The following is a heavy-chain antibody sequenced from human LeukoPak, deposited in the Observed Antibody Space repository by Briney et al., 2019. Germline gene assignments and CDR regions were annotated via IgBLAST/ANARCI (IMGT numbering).Heavy chain of an antibody. CDR3: ARDDGGEDAFDI. CDR2: IYSGGST. V-gene: IGHV3-53*01. J-gene: IGHJ3*02. Sequence: GGSLRLSCAASGFTVSSNYMSWVRQAPGKGLEWVSVIYSGGSTYYADSVKGRFTISRDNSKNTLYPQMNSLRAEDTAVYYCARDDGGEDAFDIWGQGTMVTVSS. CDR1: GFTVSSNY.